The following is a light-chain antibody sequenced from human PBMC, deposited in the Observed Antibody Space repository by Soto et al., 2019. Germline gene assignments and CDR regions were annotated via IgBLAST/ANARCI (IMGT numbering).Light chain of an antibody. CDR1: SSNIGSAYG. CDR2: VNN. J-gene: IGLJ2*01. Sequence: QSVLTQPPSVSGAPGQRVTISCTGGSSNIGSAYGVHWYQHLPGTAPKLLIYVNNNRPSGVPDRFSGSKSGTSASLAITGLQPEDEADYYCQSYDSSLSGSVFGGGTKVTVL. V-gene: IGLV1-40*01. CDR3: QSYDSSLSGSV.